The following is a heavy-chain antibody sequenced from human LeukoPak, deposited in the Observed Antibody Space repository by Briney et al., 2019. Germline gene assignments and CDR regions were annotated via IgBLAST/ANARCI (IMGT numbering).Heavy chain of an antibody. CDR3: ARDRIQQGYVDY. CDR2: INSDGSST. V-gene: IGHV3-74*01. D-gene: IGHD2-15*01. CDR1: GFTFSSYW. J-gene: IGHJ4*02. Sequence: GGSLRFSCAASGFTFSSYWMHWVRQAPGKGLVWVSRINSDGSSTSYADSVKGRFTISRDNAKNTLYLQMNSLRAEDTAVYYCARDRIQQGYVDYWGQGTLVTVSS.